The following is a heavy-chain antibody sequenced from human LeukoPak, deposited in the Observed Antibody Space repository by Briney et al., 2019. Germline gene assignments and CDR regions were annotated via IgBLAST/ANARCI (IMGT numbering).Heavy chain of an antibody. CDR1: GYTFTSYG. Sequence: GASVNVSCKASGYTFTSYGISWVRQAPGQGLEWMGWISAYNGNTNYAQKLQGRVTMTTDTSTSTAYMELRSLRSDDTAVYYCARDRLLWFRELFWNPFDYWGQGTLVTVSS. CDR2: ISAYNGNT. J-gene: IGHJ4*02. D-gene: IGHD3-10*01. V-gene: IGHV1-18*01. CDR3: ARDRLLWFRELFWNPFDY.